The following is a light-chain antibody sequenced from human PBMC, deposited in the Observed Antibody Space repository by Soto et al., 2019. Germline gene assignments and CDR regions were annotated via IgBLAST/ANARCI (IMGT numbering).Light chain of an antibody. CDR1: QGIISY. V-gene: IGKV1-8*01. CDR2: AAS. Sequence: AIRMTQSPSSLSESTGDRVTITCRASQGIISYLAWYQQKPGKAPKLLIYAASTLQSGVPSRFSGSGSGTDFTLTISCLQSEDCSTYYCQQYYSYPLTFGGGTKVEIK. CDR3: QQYYSYPLT. J-gene: IGKJ4*01.